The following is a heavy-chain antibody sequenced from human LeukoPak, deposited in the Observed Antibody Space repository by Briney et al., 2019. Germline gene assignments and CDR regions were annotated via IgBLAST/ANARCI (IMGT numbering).Heavy chain of an antibody. CDR3: AREGDYYCSGGSCYDY. D-gene: IGHD2-15*01. CDR1: GFTFSSYW. V-gene: IGHV3-7*01. CDR2: IKEDGSEK. Sequence: GGSLRLSCAASGFTFSSYWMSWVRQAPGKGLEWVANIKEDGSEKYYVDSVKGRFTISRDNAKNSVYLQMNSPRAEDTAVYYCAREGDYYCSGGSCYDYWGQGTLVTVSP. J-gene: IGHJ4*02.